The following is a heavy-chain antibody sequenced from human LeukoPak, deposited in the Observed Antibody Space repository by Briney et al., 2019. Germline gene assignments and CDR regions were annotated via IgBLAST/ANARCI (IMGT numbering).Heavy chain of an antibody. CDR2: ISGSGGST. J-gene: IGHJ4*02. CDR3: AKDSRITMVRGVASALEFDY. CDR1: GFTFSSYA. Sequence: AGGSLRLSCAASGFTFSSYAMSWVRQAPGKGLEWVSAISGSGGSTYYADSVKGRFTISRDNSKNTLYLQMNSLRAEDTAVYYCAKDSRITMVRGVASALEFDYWGQGTLVTVSS. D-gene: IGHD3-10*01. V-gene: IGHV3-23*01.